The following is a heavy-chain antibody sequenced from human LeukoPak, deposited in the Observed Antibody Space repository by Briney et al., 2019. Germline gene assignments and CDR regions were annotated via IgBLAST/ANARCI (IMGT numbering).Heavy chain of an antibody. Sequence: SETLSLTCAVSGGSISSNSYYWGWIRQPPGKGLEWIGSIYYSGSTYYNPSLKSRVTISVDTSKNQFSLKLSSMTAADTAMYYCARGTFWSGYSLDYWGQGTLVTVSS. D-gene: IGHD3-3*01. CDR1: GGSISSNSYY. J-gene: IGHJ4*02. CDR2: IYYSGST. CDR3: ARGTFWSGYSLDY. V-gene: IGHV4-39*01.